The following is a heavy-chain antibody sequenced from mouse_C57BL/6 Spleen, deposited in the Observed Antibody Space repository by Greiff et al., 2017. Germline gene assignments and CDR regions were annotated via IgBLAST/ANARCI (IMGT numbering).Heavy chain of an antibody. Sequence: EVQLQESGPGLVKPSQSLSLTCSVTGYSITSGYYWNWIRQFPGNKLEWMGYISYDGSNNYNPSLKNRIAITRDTSKNQFCLKLNSVTTEDTATYYCARDLNYYGSSSWFAYWGQGTLVTVSA. CDR1: GYSITSGYY. D-gene: IGHD1-1*01. J-gene: IGHJ3*01. V-gene: IGHV3-6*01. CDR3: ARDLNYYGSSSWFAY. CDR2: ISYDGSN.